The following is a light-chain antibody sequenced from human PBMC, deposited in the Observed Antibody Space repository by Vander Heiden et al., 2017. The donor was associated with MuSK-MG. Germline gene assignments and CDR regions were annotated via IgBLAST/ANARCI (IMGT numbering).Light chain of an antibody. J-gene: IGKJ4*01. CDR1: QSVLYRSSNKNY. CDR2: WAS. Sequence: DIVMTQSPDSLAVSLGERATINCKSSQSVLYRSSNKNYLAWYQQKPGQPPKLLIYWASTRESGVPDRFSGSGSGTDFALTISSLQAEDVALYYCQQEDSTPNTFGGGTKVXIK. CDR3: QQEDSTPNT. V-gene: IGKV4-1*01.